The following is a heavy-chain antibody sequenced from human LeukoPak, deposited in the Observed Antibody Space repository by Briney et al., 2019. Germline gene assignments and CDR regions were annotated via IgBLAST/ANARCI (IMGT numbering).Heavy chain of an antibody. CDR3: ARGGHYYDY. V-gene: IGHV3-66*01. CDR2: IYSGDNT. J-gene: IGHJ4*02. CDR1: GLTVSTNY. Sequence: GGSLRLSCAASGLTVSTNYMSWVRQAPGKGLEWVSVIYSGDNTYYADSVKGRFTISRDISKNTLYLQMNSLRAEDTAVYYCARGGHYYDYWGQGTLVTVSS.